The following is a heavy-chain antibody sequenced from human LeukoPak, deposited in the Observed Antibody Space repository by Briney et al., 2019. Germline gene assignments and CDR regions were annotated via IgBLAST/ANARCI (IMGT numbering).Heavy chain of an antibody. J-gene: IGHJ6*02. Sequence: GGSLRLSCVASGLPFSSYWMTWVRQAPGKGLEWVANIKQDGSKKSYVDSVKGRFTISRDNAKNSLYLQMNSLRAEDTALYHCARNNGMDVWGQGTTVIVSS. CDR3: ARNNGMDV. V-gene: IGHV3-7*03. CDR1: GLPFSSYW. CDR2: IKQDGSKK.